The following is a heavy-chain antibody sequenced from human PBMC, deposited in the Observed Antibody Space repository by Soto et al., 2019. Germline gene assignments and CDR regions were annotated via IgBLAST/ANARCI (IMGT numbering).Heavy chain of an antibody. CDR3: ARGPRGIYGKDH. Sequence: EVQLVESGGGLVQPGGSLRLSCASSGFTFSNDWMHWVRQVAGKGLVWVSRINMDGSRTNYADSVRGRFTISRDNAKNTVYLQMNSLRAEDTAIYYCARGPRGIYGKDHWGQGALVTVSS. J-gene: IGHJ4*02. CDR2: INMDGSRT. V-gene: IGHV3-74*01. CDR1: GFTFSNDW. D-gene: IGHD2-8*02.